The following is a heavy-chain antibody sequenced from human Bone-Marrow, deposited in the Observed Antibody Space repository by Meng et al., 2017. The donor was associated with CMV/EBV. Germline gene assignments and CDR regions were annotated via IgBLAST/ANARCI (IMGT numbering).Heavy chain of an antibody. Sequence: GGSLRLSCAASGFTFDDYAMHWVRQAPGKGLEWVPGISWNSGSIGYADSVKGRFTISRDNAKNSLYLQMNSLRAEDTAVYFCARAPYPAPQDYWGQGTLVTVSS. J-gene: IGHJ4*02. CDR1: GFTFDDYA. CDR3: ARAPYPAPQDY. CDR2: ISWNSGSI. V-gene: IGHV3-9*01.